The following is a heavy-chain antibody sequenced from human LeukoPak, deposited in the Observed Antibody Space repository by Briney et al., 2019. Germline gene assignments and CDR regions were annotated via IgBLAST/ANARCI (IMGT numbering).Heavy chain of an antibody. CDR1: GYTLTSYG. D-gene: IGHD1-26*01. CDR2: ISAYNGNT. CDR3: ARDQGIVGATAAFDI. Sequence: ASVKVSCKASGYTLTSYGISWVRQAPGQGLEWMGWISAYNGNTNYAQKLQGRVTMTTDTSTRTAYMELRSLRSDDTAVYYCARDQGIVGATAAFDIWGQGTMVTVSS. V-gene: IGHV1-18*01. J-gene: IGHJ3*02.